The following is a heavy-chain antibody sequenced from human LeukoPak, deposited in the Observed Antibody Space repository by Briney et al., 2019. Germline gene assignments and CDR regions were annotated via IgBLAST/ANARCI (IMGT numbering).Heavy chain of an antibody. V-gene: IGHV3-73*01. CDR2: IRSKANTYAT. CDR3: TTSYSGNSWYDWFGP. J-gene: IGHJ5*02. D-gene: IGHD6-13*01. CDR1: GFTFSGSA. Sequence: PGGSLRLSCAASGFTFSGSAMHWVRQASGKGLEWVGRIRSKANTYATAYAASVTGRFTISRDDSKTTSYLQMNSLKTEDTALYFCTTSYSGNSWYDWFGPWGQGTLDTVSS.